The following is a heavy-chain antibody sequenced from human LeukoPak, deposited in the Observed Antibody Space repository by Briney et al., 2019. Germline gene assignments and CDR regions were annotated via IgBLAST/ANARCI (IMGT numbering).Heavy chain of an antibody. CDR3: ARVIVAATPHSCSEREVCYYYMDV. CDR1: GFTFSSYA. Sequence: PGGSLRLSCAASGFTFSSYAMHWVRQAPGKGREWVAVISYDGSNKYYADSVKGRFTISRDNPKNTLYLQMNSLRAEDTAVYYCARVIVAATPHSCSEREVCYYYMDVWGKGTTVTVSS. CDR2: ISYDGSNK. J-gene: IGHJ6*03. D-gene: IGHD2-15*01. V-gene: IGHV3-30*04.